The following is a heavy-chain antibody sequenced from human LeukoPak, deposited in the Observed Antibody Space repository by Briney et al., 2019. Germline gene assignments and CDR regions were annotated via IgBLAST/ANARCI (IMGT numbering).Heavy chain of an antibody. D-gene: IGHD1-26*01. CDR3: ARDHKWAFDY. CDR2: IGLGSGFV. CDR1: GFTFSDYS. J-gene: IGHJ4*02. V-gene: IGHV3-48*04. Sequence: QAGGSLRLSCATSGFTFSDYSMNWVRQAPGRGLEWISYIGLGSGFVSYSDSVKGRFTISRDTARNSVDLQMDSLRADDTAVYYCARDHKWAFDYWGQGTLVTVSS.